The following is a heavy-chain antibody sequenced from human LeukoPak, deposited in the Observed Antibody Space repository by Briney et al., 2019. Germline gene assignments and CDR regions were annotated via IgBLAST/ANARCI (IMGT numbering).Heavy chain of an antibody. CDR2: INWNGGST. J-gene: IGHJ6*03. Sequence: PGGSLRLSCAAPGFTFDDYGMSWVRQAPGQGLEWVSGINWNGGSTGYADSVKGRFTISRDNAKNSLYLQMNSLRAEDTALYYCASIAESYYYYYMDVWGKGTTVTVSS. V-gene: IGHV3-20*04. CDR1: GFTFDDYG. D-gene: IGHD6-13*01. CDR3: ASIAESYYYYYMDV.